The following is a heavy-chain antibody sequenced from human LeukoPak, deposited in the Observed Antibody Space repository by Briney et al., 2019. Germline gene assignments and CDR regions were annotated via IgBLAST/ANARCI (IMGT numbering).Heavy chain of an antibody. CDR3: ARCEGYYDSSGAFDYYMDV. D-gene: IGHD3-22*01. CDR1: GTSISSYY. V-gene: IGHV4-4*07. Sequence: PSETLSLTCTVSGTSISSYYWSWIRLPAGKGLEWIGHIYTSGSTNYNPSLKSRVTISVDTSKNQFSLKLSSVTAADTAVYYCARCEGYYDSSGAFDYYMDVWGKGTTVTVSS. J-gene: IGHJ6*03. CDR2: IYTSGST.